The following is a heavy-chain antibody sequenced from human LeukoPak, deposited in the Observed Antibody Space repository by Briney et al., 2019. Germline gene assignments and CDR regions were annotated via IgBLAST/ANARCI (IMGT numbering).Heavy chain of an antibody. CDR2: ISYDGSNK. Sequence: PGGSLRLSCAASGFTFSSYGMHWVRQAPGKGLEWVAVISYDGSNKYYADSVKGRFTISRDNSKNTLYLQMNSLRAEDTAVYYCAKTLDYEGYWGQGTLVTVSS. D-gene: IGHD4-17*01. CDR3: AKTLDYEGY. CDR1: GFTFSSYG. V-gene: IGHV3-30*18. J-gene: IGHJ4*02.